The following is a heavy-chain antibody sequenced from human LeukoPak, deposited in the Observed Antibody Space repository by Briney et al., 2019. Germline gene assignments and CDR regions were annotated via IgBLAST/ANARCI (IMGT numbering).Heavy chain of an antibody. D-gene: IGHD3-22*01. Sequence: SETLSLTCTVSGYSISSGYYWGWIRQPPGKGLEWIGSIYHSGSTYYNPSLKSRVTISVDTSKNQFSLKLSSVTAADTAVYYCASGDSSGYYPRPRYDYWGQGTLVTVSS. CDR3: ASGDSSGYYPRPRYDY. J-gene: IGHJ4*02. CDR2: IYHSGST. V-gene: IGHV4-38-2*02. CDR1: GYSISSGYY.